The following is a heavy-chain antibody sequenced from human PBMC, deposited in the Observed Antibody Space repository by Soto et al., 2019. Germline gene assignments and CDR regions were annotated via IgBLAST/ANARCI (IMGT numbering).Heavy chain of an antibody. J-gene: IGHJ4*02. CDR3: AAVKYCGGGRCFDY. CDR2: IYSSGSS. Sequence: GPGPGKTSETLSLTCTVSGGSMSSYYWSWIRQSPGKGLEWIGYIYSSGSSNYSPSFQSRVTLSVDNNKNHLSLELYSVTAADTAVYYCAAVKYCGGGRCFDYWGQGALVTVSS. D-gene: IGHD2-21*01. CDR1: GGSMSSYY. V-gene: IGHV4-59*01.